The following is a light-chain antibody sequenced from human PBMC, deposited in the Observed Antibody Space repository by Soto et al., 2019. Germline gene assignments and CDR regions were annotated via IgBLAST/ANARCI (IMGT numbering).Light chain of an antibody. CDR1: QSVSSSY. V-gene: IGKV3-20*01. CDR3: QQYGSSPTYT. Sequence: IVLTQSPGPLSLSPGERATLSCSASQSVSSSYLAWCQQKPGQAPRRLIYGASSRATGIPDRLSGSGSWAAFTLIISRLDPDDFAVYYCQQYGSSPTYTFGQGTKLEIK. CDR2: GAS. J-gene: IGKJ2*01.